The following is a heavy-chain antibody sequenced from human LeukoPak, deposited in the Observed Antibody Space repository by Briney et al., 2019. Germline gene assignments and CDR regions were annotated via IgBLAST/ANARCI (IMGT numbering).Heavy chain of an antibody. CDR2: IYYSGST. CDR1: GGSISSYY. Sequence: KASETLSLTCTVSGGSISSYYWSWIRQPPGKGLEWIGYIYYSGSTNYNPSLKSRVTISVDTSKNQFSLKLSSVTAADTAVYYCARHWVYCSSTSGYAEQTFDYWGQGTLVTVSS. D-gene: IGHD2-2*01. J-gene: IGHJ4*02. CDR3: ARHWVYCSSTSGYAEQTFDY. V-gene: IGHV4-59*08.